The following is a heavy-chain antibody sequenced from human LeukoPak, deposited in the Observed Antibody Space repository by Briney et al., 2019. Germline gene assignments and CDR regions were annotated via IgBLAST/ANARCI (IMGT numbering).Heavy chain of an antibody. V-gene: IGHV3-23*01. CDR3: AKGRHRPEYFQH. CDR2: ISGSGGST. Sequence: GGPLSLSCAASGFTFRSYAMSWVRQAPGKGLEWVSAISGSGGSTYYADSVKGRFTISRDNSKNTLYLQMNSLRAEDTAVYYCAKGRHRPEYFQHWGQGTLVTVSS. J-gene: IGHJ1*01. CDR1: GFTFRSYA.